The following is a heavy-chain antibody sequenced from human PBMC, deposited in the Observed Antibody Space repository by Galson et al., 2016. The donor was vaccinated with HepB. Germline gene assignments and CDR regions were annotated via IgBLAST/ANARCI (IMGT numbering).Heavy chain of an antibody. V-gene: IGHV4-39*01. CDR2: IYYSGIT. CDR1: GGSIIDTSYY. CDR3: ARQSIQWGYSDF. Sequence: TLSLTCSVSGGSIIDTSYYWAVIRQPPGKGLEWIGTIYYSGITYYNPSLKSRLTISVDTSKNRFSLRLTSVTASDTAVYYCARQSIQWGYSDFWGQGTLVTVSS. D-gene: IGHD3-22*01. J-gene: IGHJ4*02.